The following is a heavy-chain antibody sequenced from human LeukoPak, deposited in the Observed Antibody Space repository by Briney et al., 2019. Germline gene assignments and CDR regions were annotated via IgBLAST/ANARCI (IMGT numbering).Heavy chain of an antibody. CDR3: ARDGWYGGNFDY. D-gene: IGHD2-15*01. Sequence: GGSLGLSCAASGFTFSSYSMNWVRQAPGKGLEWVSSISSSSSYIYYADSVKGRFTISRDNAKNSLYLQMNSLRAEDTAVYYCARDGWYGGNFDYWGQGTLVTVS. J-gene: IGHJ4*02. CDR2: ISSSSSYI. CDR1: GFTFSSYS. V-gene: IGHV3-21*01.